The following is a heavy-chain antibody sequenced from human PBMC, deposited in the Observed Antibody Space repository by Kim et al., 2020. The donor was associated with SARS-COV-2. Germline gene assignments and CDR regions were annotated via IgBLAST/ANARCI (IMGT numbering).Heavy chain of an antibody. Sequence: SVKVSCKASGGTFSSYAISWVRQAPGQGLEWMGGIIPIFGTANYAQKFQGRVTITADESTSTAYMELSSLRSEDTAVYYCARVDRDGAIAGIHLTDYYYGMDVWGQGTTVTVSS. D-gene: IGHD1-26*01. V-gene: IGHV1-69*13. J-gene: IGHJ6*02. CDR1: GGTFSSYA. CDR2: IIPIFGTA. CDR3: ARVDRDGAIAGIHLTDYYYGMDV.